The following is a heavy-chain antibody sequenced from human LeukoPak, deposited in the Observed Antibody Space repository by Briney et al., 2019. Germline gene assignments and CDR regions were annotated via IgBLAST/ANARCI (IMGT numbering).Heavy chain of an antibody. Sequence: PSETLSLTCTVSGGSISSYYWSWVRQPPGKGLEWIGYIYYSGSTNYNPSLKSRVTISVDTSKNQFSLKLSSVTAADTAVYYCARQDRQWLHFRWGQGTLDTVSS. D-gene: IGHD6-19*01. CDR2: IYYSGST. CDR1: GGSISSYY. CDR3: ARQDRQWLHFR. V-gene: IGHV4-59*08. J-gene: IGHJ4*02.